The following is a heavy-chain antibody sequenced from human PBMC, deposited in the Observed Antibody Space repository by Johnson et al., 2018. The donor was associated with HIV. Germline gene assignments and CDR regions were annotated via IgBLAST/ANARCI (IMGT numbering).Heavy chain of an antibody. CDR1: GFTFSSYA. J-gene: IGHJ3*02. CDR3: ARGIAAAAMTLHAFDI. CDR2: ISGSGGST. Sequence: VQLVESGGGLVKPGGSLRLSCAASGFTFSSYAMSWVRQAPGKGLEWVSAISGSGGSTYYADSVKGRFTISRDNSKNTLYLQMNSLRAEDTAVYYCARGIAAAAMTLHAFDIWGQGAVVTVPS. D-gene: IGHD6-13*01. V-gene: IGHV3-23*04.